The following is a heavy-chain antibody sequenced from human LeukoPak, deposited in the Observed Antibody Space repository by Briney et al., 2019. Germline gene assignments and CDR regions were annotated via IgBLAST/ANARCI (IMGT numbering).Heavy chain of an antibody. CDR3: ARGTDMTPISGYYSFVY. J-gene: IGHJ4*02. V-gene: IGHV4-38-2*01. CDR1: GFSTSSGHY. D-gene: IGHD5-12*01. CDR2: VYQSGTT. Sequence: SETLSLTCAVSGFSTSSGHYWGWVRQPPGAGLEWIGRVYQSGTTYYNPSLERRVTISLDTSNNRFSLKVTSVTAADTAVYYCARGTDMTPISGYYSFVYWGQGTLVSVSS.